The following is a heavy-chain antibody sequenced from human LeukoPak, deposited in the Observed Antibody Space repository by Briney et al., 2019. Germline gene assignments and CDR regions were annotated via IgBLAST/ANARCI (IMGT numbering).Heavy chain of an antibody. CDR1: GSTFSKYI. Sequence: GGSLRLSCAVSGSTFSKYIMSWVRQAPGQGLEWVSGISDNGVYTAYAGSVEGRFTISRDNSKNTLYMQMYSLRAEDTAIYYCAKWGADKVEWRHYVDSWGQGTLVIVSS. D-gene: IGHD3-16*01. CDR3: AKWGADKVEWRHYVDS. J-gene: IGHJ4*02. CDR2: ISDNGVYT. V-gene: IGHV3-23*01.